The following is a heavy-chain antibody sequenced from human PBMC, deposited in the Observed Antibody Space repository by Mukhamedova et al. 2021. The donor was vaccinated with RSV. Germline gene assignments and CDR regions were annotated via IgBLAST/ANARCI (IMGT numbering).Heavy chain of an antibody. D-gene: IGHD6-19*01. CDR3: ARSIAVAAGHDY. CDR2: GSSG. Sequence: GSSGITQSTWGRFTISRDNSKNTLYLQMNSLRAEDTAVYYCARSIAVAAGHDYWGQGTLVTVSS. V-gene: IGHV3-30-3*01. J-gene: IGHJ4*02.